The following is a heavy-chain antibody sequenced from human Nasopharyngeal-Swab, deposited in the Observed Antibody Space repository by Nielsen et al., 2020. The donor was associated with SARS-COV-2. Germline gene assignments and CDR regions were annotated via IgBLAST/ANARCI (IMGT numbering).Heavy chain of an antibody. CDR2: INPNNGDT. CDR3: ARGRGKVGVTYYFDQ. V-gene: IGHV1-2*06. CDR1: GYSFIGYY. Sequence: ASVKVSCKASGYSFIGYYMRWVRQAPGQGLEWMGLINPNNGDTNHAEKFQGRVTMTRDTSNRTAYMELSRLKSDDTAVYYCARGRGKVGVTYYFDQWGQGTLVTVSS. D-gene: IGHD1-26*01. J-gene: IGHJ4*02.